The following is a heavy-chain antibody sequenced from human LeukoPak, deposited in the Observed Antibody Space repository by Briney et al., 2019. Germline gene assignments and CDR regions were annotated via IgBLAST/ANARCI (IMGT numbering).Heavy chain of an antibody. CDR3: ARDRPTRYYDSSGQDAFDI. Sequence: GGSLRLSCAASGFTFSSYEMNWVRQAPGKGLEWVSYISSSGSTIYYADSVKGRFTISRDNAKNSLYLQMNSLRAEDTAVYYCARDRPTRYYDSSGQDAFDIWGQGTMVTVSS. J-gene: IGHJ3*02. CDR2: ISSSGSTI. D-gene: IGHD3-22*01. CDR1: GFTFSSYE. V-gene: IGHV3-48*03.